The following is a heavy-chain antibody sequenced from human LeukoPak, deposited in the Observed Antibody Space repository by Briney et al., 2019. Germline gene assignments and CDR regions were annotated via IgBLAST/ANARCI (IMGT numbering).Heavy chain of an antibody. CDR3: ARWYSSGWYSDY. CDR1: GFPFSTYA. Sequence: GGSLRLSCAASGFPFSTYAMSWVRQAPGKGLEWVSSVSGTSEYIYYADSVRGRFTISRDNAKNTVYLQMNSLRAEDTAVYYCARWYSSGWYSDYWGQGTLVTVSS. V-gene: IGHV3-21*06. CDR2: VSGTSEYI. J-gene: IGHJ4*02. D-gene: IGHD6-19*01.